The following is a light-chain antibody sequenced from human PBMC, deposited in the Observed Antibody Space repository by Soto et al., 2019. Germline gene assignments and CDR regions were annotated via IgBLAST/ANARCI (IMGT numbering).Light chain of an antibody. CDR3: QQYNNYGSWT. CDR2: KAS. Sequence: DMQVTQSPSTLSASVGDRVTITCRASQSIIGWLAWYQQKPGKAPNLLIYKASTLESGVPYRFSGSASGTEFTLTISSLQPDDSATYYCQQYNNYGSWTFGQGTKVEIK. J-gene: IGKJ1*01. CDR1: QSIIGW. V-gene: IGKV1-5*03.